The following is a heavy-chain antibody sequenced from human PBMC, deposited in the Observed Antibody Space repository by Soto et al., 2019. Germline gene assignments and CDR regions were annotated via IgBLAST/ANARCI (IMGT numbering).Heavy chain of an antibody. CDR2: ISYDGSNK. Sequence: WGSLRLSCAASGFTFSSYGMHWVRQAPGKGLEWVAVISYDGSNKYYADSVKGRFTISRDNSKNTLYLQMNSLRAEDTAVYYCAKEVYDILTGYIQYFDYWGQGTLVTVSS. J-gene: IGHJ4*02. CDR3: AKEVYDILTGYIQYFDY. V-gene: IGHV3-30*18. CDR1: GFTFSSYG. D-gene: IGHD3-9*01.